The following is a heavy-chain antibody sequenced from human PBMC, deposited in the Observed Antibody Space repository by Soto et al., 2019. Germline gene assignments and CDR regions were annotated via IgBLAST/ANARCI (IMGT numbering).Heavy chain of an antibody. CDR3: ARGSPHYYDSSGYYLTWFDP. CDR2: IYFSGST. J-gene: IGHJ5*02. CDR1: GGSISSGGYY. Sequence: QVQLQESGPGLVKPSQTLSLTCTVSGGSISSGGYYWSWIRQHPGKGLEWIGYIYFSGSTYYNPSLKSRVTLAVDTSKNQFSLQLSSVTAADTAVYYCARGSPHYYDSSGYYLTWFDPWGQGTLVTVSS. D-gene: IGHD3-22*01. V-gene: IGHV4-31*03.